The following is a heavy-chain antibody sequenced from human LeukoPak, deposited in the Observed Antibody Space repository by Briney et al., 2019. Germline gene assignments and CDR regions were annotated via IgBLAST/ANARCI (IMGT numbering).Heavy chain of an antibody. CDR1: GGTFITYA. CDR2: IIPIFGTA. J-gene: IGHJ4*02. Sequence: SVTVSCTASGGTFITYAISSVRQAPGEGLEWMGGIIPIFGTANYAQKFQGRVTITTDEPTSTAYMELSSLRSEDTAVYYCARDHYSNYPNGLFDYWGQGTLVTVSS. CDR3: ARDHYSNYPNGLFDY. D-gene: IGHD4-11*01. V-gene: IGHV1-69*05.